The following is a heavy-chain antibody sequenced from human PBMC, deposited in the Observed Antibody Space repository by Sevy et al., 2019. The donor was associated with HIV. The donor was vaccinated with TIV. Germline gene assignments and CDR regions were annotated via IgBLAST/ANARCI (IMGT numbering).Heavy chain of an antibody. D-gene: IGHD2-2*01. Sequence: GGSLRLSCSASGFTFSSYAMHWVRQAPGKRLEYVSAISSNGGSTYYADSVKGRFTISRDNSKNTLYLQMSSLRAEDTAVYYCVKDPGYCSSTSCPVSYYGMDVWGQGTTVTVSS. J-gene: IGHJ6*02. CDR2: ISSNGGST. V-gene: IGHV3-64D*06. CDR1: GFTFSSYA. CDR3: VKDPGYCSSTSCPVSYYGMDV.